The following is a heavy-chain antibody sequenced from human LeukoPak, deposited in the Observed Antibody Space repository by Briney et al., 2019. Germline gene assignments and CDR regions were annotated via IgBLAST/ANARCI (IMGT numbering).Heavy chain of an antibody. J-gene: IGHJ4*02. D-gene: IGHD6-6*01. CDR3: AKDRQLGYFDY. CDR1: GFTFNNYA. V-gene: IGHV3-30*18. Sequence: GGSLRLSCAASGFTFNNYAMTWVRQAPGKGLEWVAVISYDGSNKYYADSVKGRFTISRDNSKNTLYLQMNSLRAEDTAVYYCAKDRQLGYFDYWGQGTLVTVSS. CDR2: ISYDGSNK.